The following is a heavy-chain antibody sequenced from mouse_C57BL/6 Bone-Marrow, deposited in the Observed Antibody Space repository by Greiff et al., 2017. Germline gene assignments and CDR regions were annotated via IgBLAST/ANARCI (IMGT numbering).Heavy chain of an antibody. CDR3: ARDRYYAMDY. J-gene: IGHJ4*01. Sequence: DVMLVESGGGLVKPGGSLKLSCAASGFTFSSYAMSWVRQTPEKRLEWVATISDGGSYTYYPDNVKGRFTISRDNAKNNLYLQMSHLKPEDTAMYYCARDRYYAMDYWGQGTSVTVSS. CDR2: ISDGGSYT. V-gene: IGHV5-4*01. CDR1: GFTFSSYA.